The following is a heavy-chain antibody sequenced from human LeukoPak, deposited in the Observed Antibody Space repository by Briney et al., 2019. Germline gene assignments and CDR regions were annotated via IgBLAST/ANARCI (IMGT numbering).Heavy chain of an antibody. CDR1: GYSFTSYW. D-gene: IGHD4-17*01. CDR3: ARLDYGDFQPNYYGMDV. V-gene: IGHV5-51*01. J-gene: IGHJ6*02. CDR2: IYPGDPDT. Sequence: GESLKISCKGSGYSFTSYWIGWVRQMPGKGLEWMGIIYPGDPDTRYSPSFQGQVTISADKSISTAYLQWSSLRASDTAMYYCARLDYGDFQPNYYGMDVWGQGTTVTVSS.